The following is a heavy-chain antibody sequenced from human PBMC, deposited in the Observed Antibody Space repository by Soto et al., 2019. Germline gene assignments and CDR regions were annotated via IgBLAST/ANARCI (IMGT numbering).Heavy chain of an antibody. D-gene: IGHD3-10*02. V-gene: IGHV3-30*18. CDR1: GFTFNNYG. J-gene: IGHJ4*02. Sequence: GGSLRLSCAASGFTFNNYGMHWVRQAPGKGLEWVVVISFDGRNTYYADSVKGRFTISRDNSKNTLYLQMTSLRAEDTAVYYYGKQSCSGGYYNVVSGCHFDYWGQGTLVTVSS. CDR2: ISFDGRNT. CDR3: GKQSCSGGYYNVVSGCHFDY.